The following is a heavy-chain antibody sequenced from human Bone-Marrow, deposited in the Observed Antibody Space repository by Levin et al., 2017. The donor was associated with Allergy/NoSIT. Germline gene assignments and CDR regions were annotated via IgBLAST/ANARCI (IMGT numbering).Heavy chain of an antibody. D-gene: IGHD2-8*02. J-gene: IGHJ4*02. CDR1: GFSLSTDGVG. CDR3: AHGHDFTGFSDY. CDR2: IYWDDDK. Sequence: SGPTLVKPTQTLTLTCSFSGFSLSTDGVGLGWIRQPPGKALEWLAVIYWDDDKRFSPSLANRLTLTKGTSKDQVVLTLTNVDPVDTATYFCAHGHDFTGFSDYWGQGIPVTVSS. V-gene: IGHV2-5*02.